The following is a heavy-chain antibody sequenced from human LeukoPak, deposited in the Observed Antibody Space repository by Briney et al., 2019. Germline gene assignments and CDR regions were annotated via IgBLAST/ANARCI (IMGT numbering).Heavy chain of an antibody. V-gene: IGHV3-48*03. CDR1: GFTFSSYE. CDR2: ISSSGSTI. Sequence: GGSLRLSCAASGFTFSSYEMNWVRQAPGKGLEWVSYISSSGSTIYYADSVKGRFTISRDNAKNSLYLQMNSLRAEDTAVYYCAREEAGTTLVPAYYYYYYYMDVWGKGTTVTISS. D-gene: IGHD1-1*01. CDR3: AREEAGTTLVPAYYYYYYYMDV. J-gene: IGHJ6*03.